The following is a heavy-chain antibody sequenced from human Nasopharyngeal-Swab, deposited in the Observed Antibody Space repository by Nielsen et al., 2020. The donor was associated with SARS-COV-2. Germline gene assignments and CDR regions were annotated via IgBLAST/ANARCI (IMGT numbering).Heavy chain of an antibody. CDR2: ISSSSSYI. CDR3: ARDHSSSYPGTAGYGMDV. J-gene: IGHJ6*02. Sequence: GESLKISRAASGFTFSSYSMNWVRQAPGKGLEWVSSISSSSSYIYYADSVKGRFTISRDNAKNSLYLQMNSLRAEDTAVYYCARDHSSSYPGTAGYGMDVWGQGTTVTVSS. V-gene: IGHV3-21*01. D-gene: IGHD6-6*01. CDR1: GFTFSSYS.